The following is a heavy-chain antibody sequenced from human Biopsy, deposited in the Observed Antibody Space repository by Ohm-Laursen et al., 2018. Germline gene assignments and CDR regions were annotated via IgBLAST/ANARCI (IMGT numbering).Heavy chain of an antibody. D-gene: IGHD3-22*01. CDR3: TRGGYYYDSLAYYYWFDP. CDR1: GYTFTTYY. Sequence: ASVKVSCKVSGYTFTTYYIHWVRQAPGQGLEWMGWISAKTGDTNYAQKFQGRVTMTRDTSISTAYVDLSSLRSDDTAVYYCTRGGYYYDSLAYYYWFDPWGQGTLVTVSS. V-gene: IGHV1-2*02. J-gene: IGHJ5*02. CDR2: ISAKTGDT.